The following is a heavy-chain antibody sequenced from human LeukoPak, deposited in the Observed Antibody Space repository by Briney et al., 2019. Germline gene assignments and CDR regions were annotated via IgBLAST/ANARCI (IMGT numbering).Heavy chain of an antibody. D-gene: IGHD4-11*01. CDR1: GGSISGFY. J-gene: IGHJ4*02. CDR2: INPNGGT. CDR3: ARGFYSPHY. Sequence: SETLSLTCTVSGGSISGFYWSWIRQPAGKGLEWIGRINPNGGTNYNPSLKSRVTMSTDTSSNKFSLKLSSVTAADTAVYYCARGFYSPHYWGQGTLVSVSS. V-gene: IGHV4-4*07.